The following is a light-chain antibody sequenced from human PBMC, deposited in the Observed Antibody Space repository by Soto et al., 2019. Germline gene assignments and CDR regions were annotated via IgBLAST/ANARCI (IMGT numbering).Light chain of an antibody. CDR1: GSDVGGYNY. Sequence: QSALTQPRSVSESPGQSVTISCTGTGSDVGGYNYVSWYQQHPGKAPKLMIYDVSKRPSGVPDRFSGSKSGITASLTISGLQADDEADYYFCSFAGNYILVFGTGTKLTVL. V-gene: IGLV2-11*01. J-gene: IGLJ1*01. CDR2: DVS. CDR3: CSFAGNYILV.